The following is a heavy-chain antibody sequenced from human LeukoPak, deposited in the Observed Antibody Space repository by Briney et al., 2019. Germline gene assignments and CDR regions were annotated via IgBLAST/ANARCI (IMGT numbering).Heavy chain of an antibody. Sequence: GGSLRLSCAASGFTFSSYAMSWVRQAPGKGLEWVSAISGSGGSIYYADSVKGRFTISRDNFKNTLYLQMNSLRAEDTAVYYCANGIPYYGSGFPFDYWGQGTLVTVSS. J-gene: IGHJ4*02. CDR1: GFTFSSYA. D-gene: IGHD3-10*01. CDR2: ISGSGGSI. V-gene: IGHV3-23*01. CDR3: ANGIPYYGSGFPFDY.